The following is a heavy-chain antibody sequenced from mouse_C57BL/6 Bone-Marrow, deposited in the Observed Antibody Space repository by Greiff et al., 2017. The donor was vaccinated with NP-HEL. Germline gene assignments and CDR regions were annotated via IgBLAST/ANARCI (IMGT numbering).Heavy chain of an antibody. V-gene: IGHV1-55*01. CDR2: IYPGSGST. Sequence: VQLQQPGAELVKPGASVKMSCKASGYTFTSYWITWVKQRPGQGLEWIGDIYPGSGSTNYNEQFKSKATLPVDTSSSTAYMLLSSLTSEDSAVDYCARGGNYYGSSYVRDDWGQGTTLTVSS. CDR1: GYTFTSYW. CDR3: ARGGNYYGSSYVRDD. J-gene: IGHJ2*01. D-gene: IGHD1-1*01.